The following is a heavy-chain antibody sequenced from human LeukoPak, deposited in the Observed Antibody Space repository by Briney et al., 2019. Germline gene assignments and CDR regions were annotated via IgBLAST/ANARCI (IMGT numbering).Heavy chain of an antibody. D-gene: IGHD3-22*01. Sequence: PGGSLRLSCAASGFTFSSYAISWVRQAPGKGLEWVSAISGSGGSTYYTDSVKGRFTISRDNSKNTLYLQMNSLRAEDTAVYQCAKGRYYHDNSDACEIWGQGTMVTVSS. V-gene: IGHV3-23*01. CDR3: AKGRYYHDNSDACEI. CDR1: GFTFSSYA. J-gene: IGHJ3*02. CDR2: ISGSGGST.